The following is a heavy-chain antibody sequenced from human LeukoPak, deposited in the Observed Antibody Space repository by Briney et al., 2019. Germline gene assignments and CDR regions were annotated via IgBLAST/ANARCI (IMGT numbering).Heavy chain of an antibody. CDR2: INWNGGST. CDR1: GFTFDDYG. D-gene: IGHD6-13*01. J-gene: IGHJ4*02. CDR3: ARDRAGLAADVYYFDY. V-gene: IGHV3-20*04. Sequence: PGGSLRLSCAAPGFTFDDYGMSWVRQAPGKGLEWVSGINWNGGSTGYADSVKGRFTISRDNAKSSLYLQMNSLRAEDTALYYCARDRAGLAADVYYFDYWGQGTLVTVSS.